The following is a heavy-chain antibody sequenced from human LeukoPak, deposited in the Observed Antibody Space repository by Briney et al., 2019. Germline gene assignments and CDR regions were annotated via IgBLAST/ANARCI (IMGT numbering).Heavy chain of an antibody. CDR3: ARQMGISYYYMDV. J-gene: IGHJ6*03. D-gene: IGHD7-27*01. V-gene: IGHV4-4*09. CDR2: IYTSGST. CDR1: GGSISGYY. Sequence: SETLSLTCTVSGGSISGYYWSWIRQPPGKGLEWIGYIYTSGSTNYNPSLKSRVTISADTSKNQFSLKLSSVTAADTAVYYCARQMGISYYYMDVWGNGTTVTVSS.